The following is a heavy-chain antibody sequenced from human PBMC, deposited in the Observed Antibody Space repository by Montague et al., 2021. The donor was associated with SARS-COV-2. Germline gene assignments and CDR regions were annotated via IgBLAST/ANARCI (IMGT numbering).Heavy chain of an antibody. V-gene: IGHV4-59*01. CDR1: GGSINNYY. D-gene: IGHD2-15*01. CDR2: IDNSGST. J-gene: IGHJ4*02. CDR3: ARHSRGGIAS. Sequence: SETLSLTCTVSGGSINNYYWNWIRQPPGKGLEWIGYIDNSGSTNYNPSLKSRITISVDTSKNQFSLKLSSVTAADTALHYCARHSRGGIASWGQGTLVTV.